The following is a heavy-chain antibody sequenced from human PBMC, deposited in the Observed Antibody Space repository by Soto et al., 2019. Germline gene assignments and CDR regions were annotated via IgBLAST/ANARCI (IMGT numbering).Heavy chain of an antibody. CDR2: IGHDGSEK. J-gene: IGHJ4*02. Sequence: VQLVDSGGGLVQPGGSLRLSCAASGFTFSGFFMTWVRQAPGKGLEWVANIGHDGSEKNYVDSVRGRFIVSRDNAGNTLYLQMNNLKVEDTALYYCTRDWRHFVHWSQGTVVTVSS. V-gene: IGHV3-7*04. CDR3: TRDWRHFVH. CDR1: GFTFSGFF.